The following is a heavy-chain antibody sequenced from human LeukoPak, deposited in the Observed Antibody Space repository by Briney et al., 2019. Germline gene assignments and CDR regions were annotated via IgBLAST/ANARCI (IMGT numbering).Heavy chain of an antibody. V-gene: IGHV3-30*18. J-gene: IGHJ4*02. CDR3: AKDRGYGEHEPFES. Sequence: GGSLGLSCAASGFTFRNYVIHWVRQAPGKGLEWVAVTSSDLNVKLYADSVKGRFTISRDNSRDSVHLQMNRLRDEGTAVYYCAKDRGYGEHEPFESWGQGSLVTVSS. CDR1: GFTFRNYV. CDR2: TSSDLNVK. D-gene: IGHD4/OR15-4a*01.